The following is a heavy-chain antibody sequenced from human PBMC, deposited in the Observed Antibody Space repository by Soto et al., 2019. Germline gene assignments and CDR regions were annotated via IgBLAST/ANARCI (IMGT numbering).Heavy chain of an antibody. V-gene: IGHV1-8*01. J-gene: IGHJ6*03. CDR2: MNPNSGNT. D-gene: IGHD6-13*01. CDR1: GYTFTSYD. Sequence: ASVKVSCKASGYTFTSYDINWVRQATGQGLEWMGWMNPNSGNTGYAQKFQGRVTMTRNTSISTAYMELSSLRSEYTAVYYCARGGERRRNVAAAGKYGGDYYMDVWGKGTTVTVSS. CDR3: ARGGERRRNVAAAGKYGGDYYMDV.